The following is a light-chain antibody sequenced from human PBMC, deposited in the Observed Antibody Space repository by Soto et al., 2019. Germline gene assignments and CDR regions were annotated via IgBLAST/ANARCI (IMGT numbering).Light chain of an antibody. Sequence: SVLTQPASVSGSPGQSITISCTGTNRDIGSYNFVSWYQQHPGRAPKLIMSEVNIRPSGVSNRFSGSKSGHTASLIISGLQPEDEADFYCSSYSLTTTPAVFGGGTKVTVL. V-gene: IGLV2-23*02. CDR3: SSYSLTTTPAV. J-gene: IGLJ1*01. CDR1: NRDIGSYNF. CDR2: EVN.